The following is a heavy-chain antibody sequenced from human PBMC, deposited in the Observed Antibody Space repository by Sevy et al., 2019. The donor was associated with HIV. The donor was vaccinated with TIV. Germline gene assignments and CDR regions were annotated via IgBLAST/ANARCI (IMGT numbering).Heavy chain of an antibody. D-gene: IGHD5-12*01. CDR3: ARERGGDTGYYYSYHGMDV. Sequence: SETLSLTCTVSGASISSSYYWNWIRQSPGKGLEWIGCIYYSGGTIYNPSLKSRVTISQDMSRNRFSLNLTSVTAADTAVYYGARERGGDTGYYYSYHGMDVWGRGTTVTVSS. V-gene: IGHV4-59*13. CDR2: IYYSGGT. CDR1: GASISSSYY. J-gene: IGHJ6*02.